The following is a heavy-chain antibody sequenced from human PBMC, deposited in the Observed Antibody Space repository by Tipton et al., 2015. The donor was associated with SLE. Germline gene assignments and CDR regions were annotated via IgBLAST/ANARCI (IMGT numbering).Heavy chain of an antibody. V-gene: IGHV4-59*01. CDR2: IYYSGST. Sequence: TLSLTCTVSGGSISSYYWSWIRQPPGKGLEWIGYIYYSGSTNYNPSLKSRVTISVDTSKNQFSLKLSSVTAADTAVYYCARVGFTEMATTPQGPFDLWGRGALVTVSS. CDR3: ARVGFTEMATTPQGPFDL. D-gene: IGHD5-24*01. J-gene: IGHJ2*01. CDR1: GGSISSYY.